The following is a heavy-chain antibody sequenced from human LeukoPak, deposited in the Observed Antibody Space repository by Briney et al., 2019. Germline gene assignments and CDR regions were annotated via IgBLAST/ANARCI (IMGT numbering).Heavy chain of an antibody. D-gene: IGHD3-16*01. Sequence: PGGPLRLSCVASGFTFTTYWMHWVRQAPGKGLVWVSRINGDGSNSNYADSVKGRFTISRDNARNTLYLQMIGLRAEDTALYYCARTSPTSHFDFWGQGTLVTVSS. V-gene: IGHV3-74*01. CDR2: INGDGSNS. CDR3: ARTSPTSHFDF. J-gene: IGHJ4*02. CDR1: GFTFTTYW.